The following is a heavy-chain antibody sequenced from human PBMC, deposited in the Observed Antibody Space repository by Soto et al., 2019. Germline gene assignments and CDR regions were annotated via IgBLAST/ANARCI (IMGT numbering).Heavy chain of an antibody. CDR3: ARVNGYXXXXXXXXXXXXTMDV. D-gene: IGHD5-18*01. CDR2: ISAYNGNT. V-gene: IGHV1-18*01. Sequence: QVQLVQSGAEVKKPGASVKVSCKASGYTFSSYGISWVRQAPGQGLEWMGWISAYNGNTNYAQKLQGRVTMTTDTATRTAYMELRSLRSDDTAVYYCARVNGYXXXXXXXXXXXXTMDVWGQGTTVTVSS. J-gene: IGHJ6*02. CDR1: GYTFSSYG.